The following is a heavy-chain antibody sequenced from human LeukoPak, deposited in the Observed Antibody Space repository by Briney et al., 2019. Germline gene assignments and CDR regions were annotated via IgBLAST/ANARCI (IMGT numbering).Heavy chain of an antibody. J-gene: IGHJ4*02. Sequence: GSSVTVSCTASGGTFSSYTISWVRQAPGQGLERMGGIIPIFGTANYAQKFQGRVTITADESTSTAYMELSSLRSEDTAVYYRARDSGSYLNGCWGQGTLVTVSS. CDR3: ARDSGSYLNGC. V-gene: IGHV1-69*01. D-gene: IGHD1-26*01. CDR2: IIPIFGTA. CDR1: GGTFSSYT.